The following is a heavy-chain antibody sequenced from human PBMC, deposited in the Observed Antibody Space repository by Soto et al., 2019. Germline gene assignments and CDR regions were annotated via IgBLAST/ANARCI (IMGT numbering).Heavy chain of an antibody. V-gene: IGHV3-23*01. CDR2: ISGSGDST. CDR1: GFTVSSNY. D-gene: IGHD6-19*01. J-gene: IGHJ1*01. Sequence: PGGSLRLSCAASGFTVSSNYMNWVRQAPGKGLEWVSGISGSGDSTYYADSVKGRFTISRDNSKNTLYLQMNSLRAEDTAVYYCAKGVPGIAVAGTGYFQHWGQGTLVTVSS. CDR3: AKGVPGIAVAGTGYFQH.